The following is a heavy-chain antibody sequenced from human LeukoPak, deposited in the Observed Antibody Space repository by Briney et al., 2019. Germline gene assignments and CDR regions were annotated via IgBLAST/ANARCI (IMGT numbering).Heavy chain of an antibody. CDR3: ARDRESLMVYAILENWFDP. J-gene: IGHJ5*02. Sequence: SETLSLTCTVSGYSISSGYYWGWIRQPPGKGLEWIGSIYHSGNTYYNPSLKSRVTISVDTSKNQFSLKLSSVTAADTAVYYCARDRESLMVYAILENWFDPWGQGTLVTVSS. D-gene: IGHD2-8*01. V-gene: IGHV4-38-2*02. CDR1: GYSISSGYY. CDR2: IYHSGNT.